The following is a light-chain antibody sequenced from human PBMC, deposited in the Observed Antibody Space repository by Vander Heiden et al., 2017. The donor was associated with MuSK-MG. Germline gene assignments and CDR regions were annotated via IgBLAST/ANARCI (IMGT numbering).Light chain of an antibody. Sequence: EIVLTQSPDTLSLSPGERATLSCRASQSVSSSFLAWYQQKPGQAPRLLISGASSRATGIPDRFSGSGSGTDFTLTISRLEPEDFAVYYCQQYGSSPITFGQGTRLEIK. CDR3: QQYGSSPIT. CDR2: GAS. CDR1: QSVSSSF. J-gene: IGKJ5*01. V-gene: IGKV3-20*01.